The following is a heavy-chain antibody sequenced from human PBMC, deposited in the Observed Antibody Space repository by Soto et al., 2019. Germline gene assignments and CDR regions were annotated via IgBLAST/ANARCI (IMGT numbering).Heavy chain of an antibody. CDR3: AASLGYCSSTSCYFSWFDP. Sequence: GDSLKISCKCSGYSFTSYLSSWVRQMPGKGLDWMGRIDPSDSYTNYSPSFQGHVTISADKSISTAYLQWSSLKASDTAMYYCAASLGYCSSTSCYFSWFDPWGQGTQVNVSS. CDR2: IDPSDSYT. CDR1: GYSFTSYL. D-gene: IGHD2-2*01. J-gene: IGHJ5*02. V-gene: IGHV5-10-1*01.